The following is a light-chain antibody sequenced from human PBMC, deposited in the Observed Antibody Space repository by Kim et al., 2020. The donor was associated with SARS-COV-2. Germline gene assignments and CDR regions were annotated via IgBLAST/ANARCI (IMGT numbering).Light chain of an antibody. CDR2: DGS. J-gene: IGLJ3*02. CDR3: SSYTSDNRRV. CDR1: SSGVGGYNY. V-gene: IGLV2-14*03. Sequence: GQLITISRTGTSSGVGGYNYVSWYQQHPGKAPKLMIDDGSNRPSGVSNRFSGSKSGSTASLTISGLQPEDEAVYYCSSYTSDNRRVLGGGTQLTVL.